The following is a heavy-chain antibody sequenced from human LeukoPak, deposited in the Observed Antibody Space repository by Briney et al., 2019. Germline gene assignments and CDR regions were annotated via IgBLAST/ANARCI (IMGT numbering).Heavy chain of an antibody. Sequence: SVKVSCKASGGTFSSYAISWVRQAPGQGLEWMARIISILGIANYAQKFQGRVTITADKSTSTAYMELSSLRSEDTAVYYCARDDYYDSSGFGEFDYWGQGTLVSFST. V-gene: IGHV1-69*04. CDR3: ARDDYYDSSGFGEFDY. CDR1: GGTFSSYA. CDR2: IISILGIA. D-gene: IGHD3-22*01. J-gene: IGHJ4*02.